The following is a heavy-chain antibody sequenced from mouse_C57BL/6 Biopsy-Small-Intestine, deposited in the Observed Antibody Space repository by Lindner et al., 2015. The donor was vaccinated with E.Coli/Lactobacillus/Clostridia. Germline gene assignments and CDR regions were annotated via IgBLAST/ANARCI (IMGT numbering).Heavy chain of an antibody. CDR1: GFNIEDYY. V-gene: IGHV14-2*01. J-gene: IGHJ3*01. Sequence: VQLQESGAELVKPGASVKLSCTASGFNIEDYYVHWVNQRPEQGLEWIGGIDPEDGETKYAPKFQGRTTITTDTSSNTAYLHLSSLTSEDTAVYFCADGYFGGFPYWGQGTLVTVSA. CDR3: ADGYFGGFPY. CDR2: IDPEDGET. D-gene: IGHD2-3*01.